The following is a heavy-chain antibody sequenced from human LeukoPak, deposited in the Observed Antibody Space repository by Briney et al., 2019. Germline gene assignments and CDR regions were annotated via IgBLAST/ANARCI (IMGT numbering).Heavy chain of an antibody. CDR3: ARGLFATSVRGLILTDAFDY. J-gene: IGHJ4*02. CDR2: IYSDGSA. D-gene: IGHD3-10*01. CDR1: GFSVSSNY. Sequence: GGSLRLSCEASGFSVSSNYMRWVRQSPEEGLEWVSIIYSDGSAYHADAVKGRFFISRDTSKNTLYLQMNTLRSDDTAVYYCARGLFATSVRGLILTDAFDYWGQGTLVTVSS. V-gene: IGHV3-66*02.